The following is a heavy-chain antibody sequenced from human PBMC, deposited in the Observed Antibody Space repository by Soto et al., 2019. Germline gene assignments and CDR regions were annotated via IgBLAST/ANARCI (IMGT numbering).Heavy chain of an antibody. V-gene: IGHV1-69*13. CDR2: IIPIFGTA. Sequence: GXSVKVSCKASVGTFSSYAISWVRQAPGQGLEWMGGIIPIFGTANYAQKFQGRVTITADESTSTAYMELSSLRSEDTAVYYCARVRGLGDGGVLASDIVLMVYANYGMDVSGQGTTVTVSS. D-gene: IGHD2-8*01. J-gene: IGHJ6*02. CDR1: VGTFSSYA. CDR3: ARVRGLGDGGVLASDIVLMVYANYGMDV.